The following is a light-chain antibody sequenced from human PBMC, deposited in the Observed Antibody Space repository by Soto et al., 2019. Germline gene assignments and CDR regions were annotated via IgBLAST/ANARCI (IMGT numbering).Light chain of an antibody. CDR3: QQYGSSSYT. CDR1: QSVSSSY. CDR2: GAS. Sequence: EIVLTQSPGTLSLSPGERATLSCRASQSVSSSYLAWYQQKPGQAPRLLIYGASSRATGIPDRFSGSWSGTDFTLTISRLEPEDFAVYYCQQYGSSSYTFGQGTKLESK. V-gene: IGKV3-20*01. J-gene: IGKJ2*01.